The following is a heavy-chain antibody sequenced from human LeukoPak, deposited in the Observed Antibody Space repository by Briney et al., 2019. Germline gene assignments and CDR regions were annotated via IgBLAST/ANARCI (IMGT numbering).Heavy chain of an antibody. D-gene: IGHD3-10*01. CDR2: INPNSGGT. CDR1: GYTFTGYY. Sequence: ASVRVSCTASGYTFTGYYMHWVRQAPGQGLEWMGWINPNSGGTNYAQKFQGRVTMTRDTSISTAYMELGRLRSDDTAVYYCAREASYGPGDYWGQGTLVTVSS. V-gene: IGHV1-2*02. CDR3: AREASYGPGDY. J-gene: IGHJ4*02.